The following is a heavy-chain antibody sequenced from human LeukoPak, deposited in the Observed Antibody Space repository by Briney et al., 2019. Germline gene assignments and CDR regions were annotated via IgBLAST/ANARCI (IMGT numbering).Heavy chain of an antibody. J-gene: IGHJ4*02. V-gene: IGHV3-30*19. D-gene: IGHD3-22*01. Sequence: GRSLRLSCAASGFTFSSYGMHWVRQAPGKGLEWVAVIWYDGSNKYYADSVKGRFTISRDNSKNTLYLQMNSLRAEDTAVYYCVYYDSPAADWGQGTLVTVSS. CDR2: IWYDGSNK. CDR1: GFTFSSYG. CDR3: VYYDSPAAD.